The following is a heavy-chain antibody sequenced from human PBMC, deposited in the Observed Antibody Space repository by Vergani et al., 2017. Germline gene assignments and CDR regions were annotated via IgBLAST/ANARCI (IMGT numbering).Heavy chain of an antibody. CDR2: IYYSGST. CDR1: GGSISSGGYY. D-gene: IGHD2-15*01. CDR3: ASGLVGRRSAEYFQH. J-gene: IGHJ1*01. V-gene: IGHV4-31*03. Sequence: QVQLQVSGPGLVKPSQTLSLTCTVSGGSISSGGYYWSWLRQHPGKGLEWIGYIYYSGSTYYNPSLKSRVTISVDTSKNQFSLKLSSVTAADTAVYYCASGLVGRRSAEYFQHWGQGTLVTVSS.